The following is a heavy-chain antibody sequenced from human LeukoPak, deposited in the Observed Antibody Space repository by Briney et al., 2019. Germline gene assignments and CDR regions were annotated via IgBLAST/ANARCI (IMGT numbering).Heavy chain of an antibody. CDR2: INPNSGGT. CDR1: GYTFTGYY. D-gene: IGHD2-8*01. J-gene: IGHJ6*03. V-gene: IGHV1-2*02. CDR3: ARSAEHCSNGVCFTKYFLDV. Sequence: GASVKVSCKASGYTFTGYYMHWVRQAPGQGLEWMGRINPNSGGTNYAQNFQGRVTMTRDTSINTAYMELNSLTSGDTADYYCARSAEHCSNGVCFTKYFLDVWGKGSTVTVSS.